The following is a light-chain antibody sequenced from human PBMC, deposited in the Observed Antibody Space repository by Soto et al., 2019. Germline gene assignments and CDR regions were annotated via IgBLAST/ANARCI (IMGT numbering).Light chain of an antibody. CDR2: EGI. CDR3: CSYEGDGVV. CDR1: SSDVGTYNL. J-gene: IGLJ2*01. Sequence: QSALTQPASVSGSPGQSITISCTGASSDVGTYNLVSWYQQHPGKAPKLMIYEGIKRPSGVSNRFSGSKSGNTASLTISGIQAEDEADYYCCSYEGDGVVFGGGTKLTVI. V-gene: IGLV2-23*01.